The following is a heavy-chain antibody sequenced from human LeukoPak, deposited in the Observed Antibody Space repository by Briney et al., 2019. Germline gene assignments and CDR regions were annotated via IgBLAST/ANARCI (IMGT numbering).Heavy chain of an antibody. CDR1: GGSISSSSYY. Sequence: SETLSLTCTVSGGSISSSSYYWGWLRQPPGKGRDWIGSIYCSGSTYYSPSLKSRVTISVDTSKNQFSLKLSSVTAADTAVYYCARAVGYSYGNYFDYWGQGTLVTVSS. V-gene: IGHV4-39*07. D-gene: IGHD5-18*01. CDR3: ARAVGYSYGNYFDY. CDR2: IYCSGST. J-gene: IGHJ4*02.